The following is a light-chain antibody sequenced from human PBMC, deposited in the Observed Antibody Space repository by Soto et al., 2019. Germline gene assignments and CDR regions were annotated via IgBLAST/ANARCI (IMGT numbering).Light chain of an antibody. CDR1: SSDVGGFDY. CDR3: CSYTSSTTLV. J-gene: IGLJ3*02. Sequence: QSALTQPAPVSGSPGQSIAISCTGTSSDVGGFDYVSWYQQHPGRAPKVMIYQVSNRPSGVSNRFSGSKSGNTASLTISGLQAEDEADYYCCSYTSSTTLVFGGGTKLTVL. V-gene: IGLV2-14*01. CDR2: QVS.